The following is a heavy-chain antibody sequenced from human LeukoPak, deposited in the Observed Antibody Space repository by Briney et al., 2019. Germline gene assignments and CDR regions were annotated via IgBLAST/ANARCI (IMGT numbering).Heavy chain of an antibody. CDR1: GDSVSTNTAA. D-gene: IGHD6-6*01. V-gene: IGHV6-1*01. J-gene: IGHJ6*02. Sequence: SPTLSLTCAISGDSVSTNTAAWNWIAQSPARGLEWLGSTYYRSKWCNNSAVSVKSRITINPNPSKNHICSELNSMTPEDTAVYYCTRDPHARGMDVWGQGTTVTVSS. CDR3: TRDPHARGMDV. CDR2: TYYRSKWCN.